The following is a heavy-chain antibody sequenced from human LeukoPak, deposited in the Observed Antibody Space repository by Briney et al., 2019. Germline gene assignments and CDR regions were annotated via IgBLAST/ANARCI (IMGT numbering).Heavy chain of an antibody. CDR3: ARDLSYGSYSFDS. CDR2: ITFDGNSK. D-gene: IGHD3-10*01. Sequence: GGSLRLSCAASGFPFSIYGMHWVRQAPGKGLEWVAIITFDGNSKSYADSVKGRFTVSRDNSKNTLYLQMSSLRTEDTAVYYCARDLSYGSYSFDSWGQGALVTVSS. V-gene: IGHV3-30*03. CDR1: GFPFSIYG. J-gene: IGHJ4*02.